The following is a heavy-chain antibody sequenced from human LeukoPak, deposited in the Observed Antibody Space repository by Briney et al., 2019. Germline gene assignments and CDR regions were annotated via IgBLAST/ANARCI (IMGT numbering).Heavy chain of an antibody. D-gene: IGHD3-9*01. V-gene: IGHV4-4*02. Sequence: PSETLSLTCAGSGGSISSSYWWSWFRQPPGKGLEWIGEIYHSGSTNYNPSLKSRVTIPVDKSKTQFSLKLSSVTAADTAVYYCARGWAMRYDISTGYFDAFDIWCQGTMVTVSS. CDR2: IYHSGST. CDR3: ARGWAMRYDISTGYFDAFDI. J-gene: IGHJ3*02. CDR1: GGSISSSYW.